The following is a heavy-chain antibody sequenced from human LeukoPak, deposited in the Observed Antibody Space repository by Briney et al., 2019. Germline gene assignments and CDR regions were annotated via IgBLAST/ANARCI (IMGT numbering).Heavy chain of an antibody. Sequence: SVKVSCKASGFTFTSSAMQWVRQARGQRLEWKGWIVVGSGNTNYAQKFQERVTITRDMSTSTAYMELSSLRSEDTAVYYCAADRGYYGSGSPYYYYMDVWGKGTTVTISS. CDR1: GFTFTSSA. D-gene: IGHD3-10*01. V-gene: IGHV1-58*02. CDR2: IVVGSGNT. J-gene: IGHJ6*03. CDR3: AADRGYYGSGSPYYYYMDV.